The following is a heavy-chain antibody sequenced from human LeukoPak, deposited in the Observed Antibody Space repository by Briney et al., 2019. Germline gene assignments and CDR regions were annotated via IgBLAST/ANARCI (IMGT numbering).Heavy chain of an antibody. CDR1: GGTFSSYA. CDR2: IFPIFGTA. D-gene: IGHD3-22*01. CDR3: ATTRDYYDSSGYPLDY. J-gene: IGHJ4*02. V-gene: IGHV1-69*05. Sequence: ASVKVSCKASGGTFSSYAISWVRQAPGQGLEWMGGIFPIFGTANYAQKFQGRVTITTDESTRTAYMELSSLRSEDTAVYYCATTRDYYDSSGYPLDYWGQGTLVTVSS.